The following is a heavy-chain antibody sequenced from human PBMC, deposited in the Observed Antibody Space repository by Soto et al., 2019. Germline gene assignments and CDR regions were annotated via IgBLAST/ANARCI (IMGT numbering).Heavy chain of an antibody. CDR1: GFTFTSSA. J-gene: IGHJ3*02. CDR2: IVVGSGNT. CDR3: AADSVDSGSYLEALDT. D-gene: IGHD1-26*01. Sequence: SVKVSCKASGFTFTSSAVQWVRQARGQRLEWIGWIVVGSGNTNYAQKFQERVTITRDMSTSTAYMELSSLRSEDTAVYYCAADSVDSGSYLEALDTWGQGTMVTVSS. V-gene: IGHV1-58*01.